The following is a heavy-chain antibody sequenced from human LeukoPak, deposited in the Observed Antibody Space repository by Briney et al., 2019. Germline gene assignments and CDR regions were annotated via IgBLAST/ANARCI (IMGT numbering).Heavy chain of an antibody. Sequence: GGSLRLSCAASGFTLSTYAMHWVRQAPGKGLEWVAVTSYDGSNKYYADSVKGRFTISRDNSKNTLYLQMNSLRAEDTAVYYCAKDITQSGTYGGPHNYWGQGTLVSVSS. CDR1: GFTLSTYA. V-gene: IGHV3-30*04. D-gene: IGHD1-26*01. CDR2: TSYDGSNK. CDR3: AKDITQSGTYGGPHNY. J-gene: IGHJ4*02.